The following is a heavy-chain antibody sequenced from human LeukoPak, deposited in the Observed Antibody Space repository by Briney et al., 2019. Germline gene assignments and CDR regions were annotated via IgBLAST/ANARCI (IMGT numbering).Heavy chain of an antibody. CDR2: INAGNGNT. CDR1: GYTFTSYA. V-gene: IGHV1-3*01. CDR3: ARGPLYYDFWSGYFDY. Sequence: ASVKVSRKASGYTFTSYAMHWVRQAPGQRLEWMGWINAGNGNTKYSQKFQGRVTITRDTSASTAYMELSSLRSEDTAVYYCARGPLYYDFWSGYFDYWGQGTLVTVSS. J-gene: IGHJ4*02. D-gene: IGHD3-3*01.